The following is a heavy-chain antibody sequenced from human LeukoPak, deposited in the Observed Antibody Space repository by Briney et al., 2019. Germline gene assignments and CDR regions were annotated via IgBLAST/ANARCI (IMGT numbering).Heavy chain of an antibody. V-gene: IGHV4-38-2*01. CDR2: IYHSGST. Sequence: PSETLSLTCAVSGYSISSGYYWGWIRQPPGKGLEWIGSIYHSGSTYYNPSLKSRVTISVDTSKNQFSLKLSSVTAADTAVYYCAGYVVVIDYWGQGTLVTVSS. J-gene: IGHJ4*02. CDR1: GYSISSGYY. D-gene: IGHD2-21*01. CDR3: AGYVVVIDY.